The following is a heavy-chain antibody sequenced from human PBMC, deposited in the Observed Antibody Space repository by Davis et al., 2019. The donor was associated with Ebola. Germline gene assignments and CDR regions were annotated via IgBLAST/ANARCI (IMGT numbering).Heavy chain of an antibody. V-gene: IGHV4-61*01. D-gene: IGHD1-1*01. CDR1: GGSVSSGSYY. Sequence: MPGGSLRISCTVSGGSVSSGSYYWSWIRQPPGKGLEWIGYIYYSGSTYYNPSLKSRVTISVDTSKNKFSLKLSSVTAADTAVYYCARGLRDPRPGYYYGMDVWGQGTTVTVSS. CDR3: ARGLRDPRPGYYYGMDV. J-gene: IGHJ6*02. CDR2: IYYSGST.